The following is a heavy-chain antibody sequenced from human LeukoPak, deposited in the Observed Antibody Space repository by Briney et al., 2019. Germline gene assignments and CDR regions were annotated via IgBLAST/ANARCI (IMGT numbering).Heavy chain of an antibody. CDR1: GFTFSNFV. CDR2: ITTSGGGT. Sequence: PGGSLRLSCAASGFTFSNFVMTWVRQAPGKGLEWVSSITTSGGGTYYADSVKGRFTISRDNSRNTLYLQMSSLGSGDTAVYYCAARTAVLLYFGELFGGQGTLVTVSS. D-gene: IGHD3-10*01. CDR3: AARTAVLLYFGELF. J-gene: IGHJ4*02. V-gene: IGHV3-23*01.